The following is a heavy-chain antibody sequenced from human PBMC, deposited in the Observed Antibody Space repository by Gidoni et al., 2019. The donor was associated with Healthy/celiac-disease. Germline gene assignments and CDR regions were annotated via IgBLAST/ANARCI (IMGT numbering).Heavy chain of an antibody. D-gene: IGHD1-1*01. CDR2: INHSGST. Sequence: QVQLQQWGAGLLKPSETLSLTCAVYGGSFSGYYWSWIRQPPGKGLEWIGEINHSGSTNYNPSLKSRVTISVDTSKNQFSLKLSSVTAADTAVYYCARGWNWNDEGDYYYYGMDVWGQGTTVTVSS. CDR1: GGSFSGYY. V-gene: IGHV4-34*01. J-gene: IGHJ6*02. CDR3: ARGWNWNDEGDYYYYGMDV.